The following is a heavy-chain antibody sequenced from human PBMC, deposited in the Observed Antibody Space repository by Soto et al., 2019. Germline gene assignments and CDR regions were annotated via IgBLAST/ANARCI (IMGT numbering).Heavy chain of an antibody. CDR2: ISYDGSNK. CDR3: AGGAFRTDYYYYYGMDV. CDR1: GFTFSSYA. D-gene: IGHD3-16*01. V-gene: IGHV3-30-3*01. J-gene: IGHJ6*02. Sequence: GGSLRLSCAASGFTFSSYAMHWVRQAPGKGLEWVAVISYDGSNKYYADSVKGRFTISRDNSKNTLYLQMNSLRAEDTAVYYCAGGAFRTDYYYYYGMDVWGQGTTVTVSS.